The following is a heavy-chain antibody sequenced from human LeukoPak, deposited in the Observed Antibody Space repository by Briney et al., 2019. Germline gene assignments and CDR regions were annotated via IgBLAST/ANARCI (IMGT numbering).Heavy chain of an antibody. V-gene: IGHV3-53*01. J-gene: IGHJ4*02. CDR2: IYSGGST. CDR1: GFTVSSNY. CDR3: ARERTYYFDY. Sequence: GGSLRLSCAASGFTVSSNYMSWVRQAPGKGLEWVSVIYSGGSTYYADSVKGRFTISRDNSKNTLYLQMTSLRAEDTAVYYCARERTYYFDYWGQGTLVTVSS.